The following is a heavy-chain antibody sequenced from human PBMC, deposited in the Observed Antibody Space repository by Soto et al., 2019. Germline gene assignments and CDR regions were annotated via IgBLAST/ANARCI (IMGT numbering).Heavy chain of an antibody. D-gene: IGHD3-9*01. CDR3: ARVSRYFDWLLSYLDY. J-gene: IGHJ4*02. Sequence: LRLSCAASGFTFSSYSMNWVRQAPGKGLEWVSSISSSSSYIYYADSVKGRFTISRDNAKNSLYLQMNSLRAEDTAVYYCARVSRYFDWLLSYLDYWGQGTLVTVSS. V-gene: IGHV3-21*01. CDR1: GFTFSSYS. CDR2: ISSSSSYI.